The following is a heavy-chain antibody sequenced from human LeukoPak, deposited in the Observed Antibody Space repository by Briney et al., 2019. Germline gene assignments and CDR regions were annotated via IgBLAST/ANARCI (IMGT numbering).Heavy chain of an antibody. D-gene: IGHD2-2*01. Sequence: SETLSLTCAVSGGSISSGGYSWSWIRQPPGKGLEWIGYIYHSGSTYYNPSLKSRVTISVDRSKNQFSLKLSSVTAADTAVYYCARFPMSIVVVPAANELCFDYWGQGTLVTVSS. CDR3: ARFPMSIVVVPAANELCFDY. J-gene: IGHJ4*02. CDR2: IYHSGST. V-gene: IGHV4-30-2*01. CDR1: GGSISSGGYS.